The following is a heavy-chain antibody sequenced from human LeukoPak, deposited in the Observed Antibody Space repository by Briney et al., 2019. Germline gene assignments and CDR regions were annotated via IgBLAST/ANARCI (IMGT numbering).Heavy chain of an antibody. CDR2: LRPDGSDK. Sequence: GGSLRLSCAASGFTFSGYWMTWVRQAPGKGLEWVANLRPDGSDKYYADSVKGRLTISRENAKNSLYLQMNGLRADDTAIYYCARDAYDDASESWGQGTLVTVS. V-gene: IGHV3-7*01. CDR3: ARDAYDDASES. J-gene: IGHJ5*02. CDR1: GFTFSGYW. D-gene: IGHD3-3*01.